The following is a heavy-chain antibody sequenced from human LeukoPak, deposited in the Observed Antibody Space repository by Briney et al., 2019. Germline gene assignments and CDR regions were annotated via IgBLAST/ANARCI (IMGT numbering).Heavy chain of an antibody. CDR3: AKDRPAKKYYYDSSGYSGFDY. D-gene: IGHD3-22*01. V-gene: IGHV3-74*01. CDR1: GFTFSSYA. Sequence: GGSLRLSCAASGFTFSSYAMHWVRQAPGKGLVWVSRINSDGINTSYADSVKGRFTISRDNAKNSLYLQMNSLRAEDTAAYYCAKDRPAKKYYYDSSGYSGFDYWGQGTLVTVSS. J-gene: IGHJ4*02. CDR2: INSDGINT.